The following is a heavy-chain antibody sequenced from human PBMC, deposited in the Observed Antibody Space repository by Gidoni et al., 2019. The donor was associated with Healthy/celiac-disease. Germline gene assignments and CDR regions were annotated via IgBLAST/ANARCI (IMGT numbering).Heavy chain of an antibody. Sequence: QLQLQESGPGLVKPSETLSLTFTVSGGSISSSSYYWGWIRQPPGKGLEWIGSIYYRGSTYYNPSLKSRVTISVDTYKNQFSLKLSSVTAADTAVYYCARFVSRLDILTGYYFDYWGQGTLVTVSS. V-gene: IGHV4-39*01. J-gene: IGHJ4*02. CDR2: IYYRGST. CDR1: GGSISSSSYY. D-gene: IGHD3-9*01. CDR3: ARFVSRLDILTGYYFDY.